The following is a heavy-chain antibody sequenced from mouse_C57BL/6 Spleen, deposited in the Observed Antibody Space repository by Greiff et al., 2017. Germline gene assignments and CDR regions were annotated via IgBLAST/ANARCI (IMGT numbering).Heavy chain of an antibody. V-gene: IGHV1-59*01. D-gene: IGHD1-1*02. CDR3: ARSAVGYFDY. CDR2: IDPSDSYT. J-gene: IGHJ2*01. CDR1: GYTFTSYW. Sequence: QVQLQQSGAELVRPGTSVKLSCKASGYTFTSYWMHWVKQRPGQGLEWIGVIDPSDSYTNYNQKFKGKATLTVDTSSSTAYMQLSSLTSEDSAVYYCARSAVGYFDYWGQGTTLTVSS.